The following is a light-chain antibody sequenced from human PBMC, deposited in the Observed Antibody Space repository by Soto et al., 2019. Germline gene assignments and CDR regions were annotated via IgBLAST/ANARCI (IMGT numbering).Light chain of an antibody. Sequence: DIQMTQSPSTLSASVGDRVTITCRASQSISSWLAWFQQKPGKAPKLLIYQASTLQSGVPSRFSGSGSGTEFSLTISSLQPDDFATYYCQQYNGYSETFGLGTKVEIK. CDR2: QAS. V-gene: IGKV1-5*03. CDR3: QQYNGYSET. CDR1: QSISSW. J-gene: IGKJ1*01.